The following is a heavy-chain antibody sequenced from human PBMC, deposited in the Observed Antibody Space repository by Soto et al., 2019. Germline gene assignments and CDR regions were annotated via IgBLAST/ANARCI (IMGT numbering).Heavy chain of an antibody. D-gene: IGHD5-18*01. CDR1: GFTFSSYA. V-gene: IGHV3-23*01. CDR2: ISGSGGST. J-gene: IGHJ4*02. CDR3: AKDRGYSYGFWYYFDY. Sequence: EVQLLESGGGLAQPGGSLRLSCAASGFTFSSYAMSWVRQAPGKGLEWVSAISGSGGSTYYADSVKGRFTISRDNSKNTLYLQMNSLRAEDTAVYYCAKDRGYSYGFWYYFDYWGQGTLVTVSS.